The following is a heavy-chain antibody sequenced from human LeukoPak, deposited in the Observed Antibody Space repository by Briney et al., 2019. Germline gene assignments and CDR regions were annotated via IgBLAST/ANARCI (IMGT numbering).Heavy chain of an antibody. Sequence: SETLSLTCDVSGASIRNKFWSWLRHPPGKALEWIGYISYTGTTNYNPSLQSRVTISVDTSKNQFSLKLSSVTAADTAVYYCARGEVGAIPDWGQGTLVTVSS. J-gene: IGHJ4*02. V-gene: IGHV4-59*01. CDR1: GASIRNKF. CDR2: ISYTGTT. D-gene: IGHD1-26*01. CDR3: ARGEVGAIPD.